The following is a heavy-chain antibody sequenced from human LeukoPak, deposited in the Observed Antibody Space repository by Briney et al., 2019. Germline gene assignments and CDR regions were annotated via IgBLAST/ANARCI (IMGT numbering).Heavy chain of an antibody. CDR2: PYYRSKWYH. Sequence: SQTLSLTCAISGDSVSSNAVTWSWLRQSPALGLECLGRPYYRSKWYHDYALSVKSRITINPDTSKNHFSLQLDSVTDEDTAVYYCARARSVEKIYHFDYWGQGILVIVSS. CDR3: ARARSVEKIYHFDY. CDR1: GDSVSSNAVT. V-gene: IGHV6-1*01. J-gene: IGHJ4*02. D-gene: IGHD5-24*01.